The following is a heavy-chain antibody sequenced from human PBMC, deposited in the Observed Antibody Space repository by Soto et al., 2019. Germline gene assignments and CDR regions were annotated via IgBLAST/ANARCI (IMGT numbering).Heavy chain of an antibody. V-gene: IGHV3-33*01. D-gene: IGHD1-1*01. CDR3: ARESMATAGAFDI. Sequence: QVQLVESGGGVVQPGRSLRLSCAASGFTFSNYGVHWVRQAPGKGLEWVAVISYDGRSEYYADSVKGRFTISRDNSKNTLYLQMNSLRVEDTAVYHCARESMATAGAFDIWGQGTMVTVSS. CDR1: GFTFSNYG. J-gene: IGHJ3*02. CDR2: ISYDGRSE.